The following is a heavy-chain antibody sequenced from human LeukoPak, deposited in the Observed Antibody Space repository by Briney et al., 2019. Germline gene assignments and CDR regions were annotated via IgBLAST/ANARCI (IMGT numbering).Heavy chain of an antibody. CDR1: GGSISSYY. J-gene: IGHJ4*02. CDR3: ARGESSIWFGELLDY. CDR2: IYYSGST. Sequence: SETLSLTCTVSGGSISSYYWSWIRQPPGKGLEWIGYIYYSGSTNYNPSLKSRVTISVDTSKNQFSLKLSSVTAADTAVYYCARGESSIWFGELLDYWGQGTLVTVSS. D-gene: IGHD3-10*01. V-gene: IGHV4-59*01.